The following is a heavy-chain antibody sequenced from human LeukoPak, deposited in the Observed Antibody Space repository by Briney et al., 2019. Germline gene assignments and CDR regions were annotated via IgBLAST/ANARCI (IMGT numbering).Heavy chain of an antibody. J-gene: IGHJ3*02. V-gene: IGHV1-69*05. Sequence: GSSVKVSCKVSGSSFTTYTISWVRQAPGQGLEWMGRIIPIFGTANYAQKFQGRVTITTDESTSTAYMELSSLRSEDTAVYYCARDVRNYYYDSSGYSWDAFDIWGQGTMVTVSS. CDR3: ARDVRNYYYDSSGYSWDAFDI. CDR2: IIPIFGTA. CDR1: GSSFTTYT. D-gene: IGHD3-22*01.